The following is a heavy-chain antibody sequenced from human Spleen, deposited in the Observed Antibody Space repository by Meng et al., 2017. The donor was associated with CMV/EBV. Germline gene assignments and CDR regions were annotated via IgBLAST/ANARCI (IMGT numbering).Heavy chain of an antibody. CDR1: FSSSG. D-gene: IGHD2-2*01. CDR2: IWYDGSNK. Sequence: FSSSGMHWVRQAPGKGLEWAAVIWYDGSNKYYADSVKGRFTISRDNSKNTLFLQMNSLRAEDTAVYYCAKDFCSSTSCYPFPGEFQHWGQGTLVTVSS. J-gene: IGHJ1*01. V-gene: IGHV3-33*06. CDR3: AKDFCSSTSCYPFPGEFQH.